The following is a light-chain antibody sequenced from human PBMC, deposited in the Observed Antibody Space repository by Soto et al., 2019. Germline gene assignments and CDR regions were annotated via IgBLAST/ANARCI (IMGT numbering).Light chain of an antibody. V-gene: IGKV3-11*01. CDR1: QSVSSY. CDR2: DAS. Sequence: EIVLTQSPATLSLSPGERATLSCRASQSVSSYLAWYQQKPGQAPRLLIYDASNRATGIPARFSGSGSGTDFTLTISSLEPEDFAVYYCQQYHSTPFTFGPETKVDVK. CDR3: QQYHSTPFT. J-gene: IGKJ3*01.